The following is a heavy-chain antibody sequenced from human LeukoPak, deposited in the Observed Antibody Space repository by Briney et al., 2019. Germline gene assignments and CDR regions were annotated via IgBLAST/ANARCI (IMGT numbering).Heavy chain of an antibody. J-gene: IGHJ3*02. Sequence: PSETLSLTCAVYGGSFSGYYWSWIRQPPGKGLEWIGEINHSGSTNYNPSLKSRVTISVDTSKNQFSLKLSSVTAADTAVYYCARVFGSYDAFDIWGQGTKVTVSS. V-gene: IGHV4-34*01. CDR2: INHSGST. CDR1: GGSFSGYY. CDR3: ARVFGSYDAFDI. D-gene: IGHD1-26*01.